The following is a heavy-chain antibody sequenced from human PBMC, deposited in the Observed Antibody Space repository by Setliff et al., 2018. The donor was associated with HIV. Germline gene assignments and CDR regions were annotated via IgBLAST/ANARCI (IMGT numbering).Heavy chain of an antibody. Sequence: ASVKVSCKTAGYTFTAYFLQWVRQAPGQGLEWIGWISPNTGDTGIALKFQGRVTMTRDTSTSTTYLELDRLTYDDTAIYYCARGGYYTSGTWFYPWGQGTLVTVSS. V-gene: IGHV1-2*02. J-gene: IGHJ5*02. CDR2: ISPNTGDT. CDR1: GYTFTAYF. D-gene: IGHD3-10*01. CDR3: ARGGYYTSGTWFYP.